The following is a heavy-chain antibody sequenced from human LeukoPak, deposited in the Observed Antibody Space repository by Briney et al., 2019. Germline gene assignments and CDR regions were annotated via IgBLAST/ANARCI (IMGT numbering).Heavy chain of an antibody. V-gene: IGHV5-51*01. D-gene: IGHD2-15*01. J-gene: IGHJ5*02. CDR2: IYPGDSDT. Sequence: GESLKISCKGSGYRFTSYWIGWVRQMPGKGLEWMGIIYPGDSDTRYSPSFQGQVTISADKSISTAYLQWSSLKASDTAMYYCARVYCSGGSCLSENWFDPWGQGTLVTVSS. CDR3: ARVYCSGGSCLSENWFDP. CDR1: GYRFTSYW.